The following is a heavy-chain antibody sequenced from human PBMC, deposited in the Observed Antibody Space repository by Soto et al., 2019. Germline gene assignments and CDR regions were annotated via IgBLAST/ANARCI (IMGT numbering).Heavy chain of an antibody. CDR3: AGHGGYSY. V-gene: IGHV3-23*01. Sequence: EVQLLESGGGLVQAGGSLRLSCAATGFTVRTNGKSWVRQAPGKGLEWVASFSSGSSDTHYADSLKGRFAISRDNSKNTLYLQMNSLRVEDTALYYCAGHGGYSYLGQGTLVTVSS. CDR2: FSSGSSDT. D-gene: IGHD2-15*01. J-gene: IGHJ4*02. CDR1: GFTVRTNG.